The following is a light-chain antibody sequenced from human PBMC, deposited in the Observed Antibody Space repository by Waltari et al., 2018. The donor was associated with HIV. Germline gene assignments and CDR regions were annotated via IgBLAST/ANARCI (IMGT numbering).Light chain of an antibody. CDR3: SSYAVDYNLV. Sequence: QSALTQPPSASGSPGQSVTISCSGTSSDVGGYNYVSWYQRHPGKAPKLLIYEVIKRPSGIPDRFFSSKSGNTASLTVAGLQAEDEADYFCSSYAVDYNLVFGGGTKLTV. CDR1: SSDVGGYNY. J-gene: IGLJ3*02. CDR2: EVI. V-gene: IGLV2-8*01.